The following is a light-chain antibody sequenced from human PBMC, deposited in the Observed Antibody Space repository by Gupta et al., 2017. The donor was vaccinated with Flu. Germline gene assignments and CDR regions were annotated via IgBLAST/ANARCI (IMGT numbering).Light chain of an antibody. CDR1: RSDIGSNI. J-gene: IGLJ3*02. CDR2: DNN. V-gene: IGLV1-44*01. CDR3: ATWDDTLNRQV. Sequence: QSVLPQPPSASGTPGQRVTILCSGSRSDIGSNIVNWYQQVPGTAPRLLIYDNNKRPLGVPDRVSGSKSGTSASLAISGLQSEDEADYFCATWDDTLNRQVFGGGTKLTVL.